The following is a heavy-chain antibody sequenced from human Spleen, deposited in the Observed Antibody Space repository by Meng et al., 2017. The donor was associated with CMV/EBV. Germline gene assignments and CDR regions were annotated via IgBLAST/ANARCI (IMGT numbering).Heavy chain of an antibody. V-gene: IGHV3-11*05. CDR3: ARVGSTSLLDY. Sequence: QVQLVESGGGLVKPGGSXXLSCAASGFTFSDYYMSWIRQAPGKGLEWVSYISSSSSYTNYADSVKGRFTISRDNAKNSLYLQMNSLRAEDTAVYYCARVGSTSLLDYWGQGTLVTVSS. CDR1: GFTFSDYY. CDR2: ISSSSSYT. J-gene: IGHJ4*02. D-gene: IGHD2-2*01.